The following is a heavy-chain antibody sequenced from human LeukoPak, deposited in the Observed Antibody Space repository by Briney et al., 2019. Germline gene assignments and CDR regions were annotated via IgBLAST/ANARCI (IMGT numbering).Heavy chain of an antibody. CDR3: ARDGWGLPDELYYYYMDV. J-gene: IGHJ6*03. Sequence: ASAKVSCKASGYTFTGYYMHWVRQAPGQGLEWMGWINPNSGGTNYAQKFQGRVTMTRDTSISTAYMELSRLRSDDTAVYYCARDGWGLPDELYYYYMDVWGKGTTVTISS. D-gene: IGHD2-21*02. CDR2: INPNSGGT. CDR1: GYTFTGYY. V-gene: IGHV1-2*02.